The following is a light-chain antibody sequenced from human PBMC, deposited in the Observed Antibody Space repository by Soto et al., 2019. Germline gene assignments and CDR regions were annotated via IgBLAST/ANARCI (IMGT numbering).Light chain of an antibody. Sequence: DIQMTQSPSSLAASVGDRVTISCRASQGISNYLAWYQQKPGKVPKLLIYAASTLQSGVSSRFTGGGSGTDFTRTISSLQPEDVATYYCQKYNWPPFTFGPGTKVDIK. J-gene: IGKJ3*01. CDR1: QGISNY. V-gene: IGKV1-27*01. CDR3: QKYNWPPFT. CDR2: AAS.